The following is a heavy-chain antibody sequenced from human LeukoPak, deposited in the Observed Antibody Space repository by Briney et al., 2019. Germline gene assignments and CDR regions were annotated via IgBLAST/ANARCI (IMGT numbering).Heavy chain of an antibody. CDR1: GGSIRSSYYY. D-gene: IGHD5-12*01. Sequence: PSETLSLTCTVSGGSIRSSYYYWSWLRQPPGRGLEWIGYFYYSGSTTYNPSLKGRVTISVDTSENHFSLKLSSVTAADTAVYYCARGPNSGYGRFDYWGQGTLVTVSS. CDR3: ARGPNSGYGRFDY. V-gene: IGHV4-61*03. J-gene: IGHJ4*02. CDR2: FYYSGST.